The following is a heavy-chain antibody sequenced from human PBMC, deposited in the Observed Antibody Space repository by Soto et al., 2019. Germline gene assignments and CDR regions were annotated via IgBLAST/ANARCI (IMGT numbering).Heavy chain of an antibody. D-gene: IGHD6-6*01. V-gene: IGHV5-10-1*01. CDR2: IDPSDSYT. Sequence: GESLKISCKGSGYSFTSYWISWVRQMPGKGLEWMGRIDPSDSYTNYSPSFQGHVTISADKSISTAYLQWSSLKASDTAMYYCARPGIAAPKGYYYYYGIDVWGQGTTVTVSS. CDR3: ARPGIAAPKGYYYYYGIDV. CDR1: GYSFTSYW. J-gene: IGHJ6*02.